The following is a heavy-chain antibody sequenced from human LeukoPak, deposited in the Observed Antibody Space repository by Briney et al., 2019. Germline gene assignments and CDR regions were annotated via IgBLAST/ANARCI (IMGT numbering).Heavy chain of an antibody. J-gene: IGHJ4*02. Sequence: PGRSLRLSCAASGFTFSSSAMSWVRHATGTGLEWVSAISNNGGYTYYADSVQGRFTISRDNSKSTLCLQMNSLRAEDTAVYYCAKQLGYCSDGSCYFPYWGQGTLVTVSS. D-gene: IGHD2-15*01. CDR1: GFTFSSSA. CDR2: ISNNGGYT. CDR3: AKQLGYCSDGSCYFPY. V-gene: IGHV3-23*01.